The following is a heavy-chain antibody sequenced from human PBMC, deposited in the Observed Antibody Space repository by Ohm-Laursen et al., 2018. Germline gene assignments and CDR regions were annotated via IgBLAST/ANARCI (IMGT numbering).Heavy chain of an antibody. CDR1: GFTFSDYY. Sequence: SLRLSCAASGFTFSDYYMNWIRQAPGKGLEWVSYIVNSGSTIYYADSVKGRFTISRDNSKNTLYLQMNSLRAEDTAVYYCAKDPAKVGATRTWFDPWGQGTLVTVSS. CDR2: IVNSGSTI. D-gene: IGHD1-26*01. CDR3: AKDPAKVGATRTWFDP. J-gene: IGHJ5*02. V-gene: IGHV3-11*01.